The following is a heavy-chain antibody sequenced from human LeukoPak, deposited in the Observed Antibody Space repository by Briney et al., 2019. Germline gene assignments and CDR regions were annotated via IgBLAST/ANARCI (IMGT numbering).Heavy chain of an antibody. J-gene: IGHJ4*02. CDR1: GFTFNNYA. Sequence: TGGSLRLSCAASGFTFNNYAVHWVRQAPGKGLEWVAVISYDGSNKYYADSVKGRFTISRDNSKNTLYLQMNSLRAEDTAVYYCAIAPPYSSSWFGYYFDYWGQGTLVTVSS. V-gene: IGHV3-30-3*01. CDR2: ISYDGSNK. CDR3: AIAPPYSSSWFGYYFDY. D-gene: IGHD6-13*01.